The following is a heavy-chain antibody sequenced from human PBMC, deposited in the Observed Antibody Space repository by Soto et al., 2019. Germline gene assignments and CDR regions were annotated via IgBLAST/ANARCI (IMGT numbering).Heavy chain of an antibody. CDR1: GGTFSSYA. CDR2: IIPIFGTA. J-gene: IGHJ4*02. Sequence: QVQLVQSGAEVKKPGSSVKVSCKASGGTFSSYAISWVRQAPGQGLEWMVGIIPIFGTANYAQKFQGRVTITADESTSTAYMELSSVRSEDTAVYYCARARYGSVYDMRGYFDYWGQGTLVTVSS. D-gene: IGHD3-10*01. CDR3: ARARYGSVYDMRGYFDY. V-gene: IGHV1-69*01.